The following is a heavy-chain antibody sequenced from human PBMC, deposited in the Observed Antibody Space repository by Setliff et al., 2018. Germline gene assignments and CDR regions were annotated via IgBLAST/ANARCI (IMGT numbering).Heavy chain of an antibody. CDR2: ININNFNT. J-gene: IGHJ4*02. CDR1: GYTFTNFG. CDR3: ARDADNYDTSENPIFDY. D-gene: IGHD3-22*01. V-gene: IGHV1-18*01. Sequence: ASVKVSCKASGYTFTNFGITWVRQAPGQGLEWMGWININNFNTKYAQKLQDRVTMTTDTSTTTTYMELRNLRSDDTAVYYCARDADNYDTSENPIFDYWGQGTLVTVSS.